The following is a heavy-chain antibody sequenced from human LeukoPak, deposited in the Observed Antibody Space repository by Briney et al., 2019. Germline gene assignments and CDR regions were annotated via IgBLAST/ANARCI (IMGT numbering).Heavy chain of an antibody. CDR1: GGSISSGDYY. CDR2: IYYSGNT. J-gene: IGHJ4*02. D-gene: IGHD3-22*01. Sequence: PSETLSLTCTVSGGSISSGDYYWSWIRQPPGKGLEWIGYIYYSGNTYYNPSLKSRVTISVDTSKNQFSLKLSSVTAADTAVYYCARADVNYYVSSGYYYYFDYWGEGTLGTVSS. V-gene: IGHV4-30-4*01. CDR3: ARADVNYYVSSGYYYYFDY.